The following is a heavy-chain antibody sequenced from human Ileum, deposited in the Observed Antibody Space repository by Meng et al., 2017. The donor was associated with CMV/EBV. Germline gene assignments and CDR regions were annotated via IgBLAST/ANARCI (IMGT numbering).Heavy chain of an antibody. D-gene: IGHD6-13*01. CDR2: ISSSGSTI. Sequence: GESLKISCAASGFIFSSSEMNWVHQAPGKGLEWVSYISSSGSTIYYADSVKGRFTISRDNAKNSLYLQVNSLRAEDTAVYYCARDARGLAATGGGHWGQGTLVTVSS. CDR3: ARDARGLAATGGGH. V-gene: IGHV3-48*03. J-gene: IGHJ1*01. CDR1: GFIFSSSE.